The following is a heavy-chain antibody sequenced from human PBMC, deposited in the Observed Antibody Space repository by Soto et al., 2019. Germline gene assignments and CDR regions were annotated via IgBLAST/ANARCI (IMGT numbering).Heavy chain of an antibody. V-gene: IGHV3-33*01. CDR1: GFTFSSYG. CDR3: AREVAYDILTGYYRDDAFDI. CDR2: IWYDGSNK. D-gene: IGHD3-9*01. J-gene: IGHJ3*02. Sequence: GGSLRLSCAASGFTFSSYGMHWVRQAPGKGLEWVAVIWYDGSNKYYADSVKGRFTISRDNSKNTLYLQMNSLRAEDTSVYYCAREVAYDILTGYYRDDAFDIWGQGTLVTVSS.